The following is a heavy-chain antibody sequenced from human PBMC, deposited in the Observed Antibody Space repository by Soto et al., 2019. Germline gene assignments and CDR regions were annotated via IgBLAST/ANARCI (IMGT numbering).Heavy chain of an antibody. CDR1: GGSISSGGYY. D-gene: IGHD3-9*01. J-gene: IGHJ4*02. CDR2: IYYSGST. Sequence: SETLSLTCTVSGGSISSGGYYWSWIRQHPGKGLEWIGYIYYSGSTYYNPSLKSRVTISVDTSKNQFSLKLSSVTAADTAVYYCARAGRYFDPTLYYFDYWGQGTLVTVS. V-gene: IGHV4-31*03. CDR3: ARAGRYFDPTLYYFDY.